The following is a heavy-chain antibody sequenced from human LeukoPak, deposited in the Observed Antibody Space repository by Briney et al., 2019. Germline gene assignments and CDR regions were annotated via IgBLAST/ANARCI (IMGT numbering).Heavy chain of an antibody. CDR1: GGSISSSSYY. Sequence: PSETLSLTCTVSGGSISSSSYYWGRIRQPPGKGLEWIGSIYYSGSTYYNSSLKSRVTISVDASKYQFLQKLSSGTATATAVYCCAGVVPSYYIDYWGQGPLVTVSS. D-gene: IGHD3-10*02. CDR3: AGVVPSYYIDY. J-gene: IGHJ4*02. CDR2: IYYSGST. V-gene: IGHV4-39*07.